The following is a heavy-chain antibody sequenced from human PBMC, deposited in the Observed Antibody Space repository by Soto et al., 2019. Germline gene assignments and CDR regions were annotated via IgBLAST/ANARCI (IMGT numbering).Heavy chain of an antibody. J-gene: IGHJ6*03. Sequence: EVQLVESGGGLVKPGGSLRLSCAASGFTFSSYSMNWVRQAPGKGLEWVSSISSSSSYIYYADSVKGRFTISRDNAKNSLYLQMNSLRAEDTAVYYCARPSTGDILTGYSLYYYYYYMYVWGKGTTVTVSS. CDR1: GFTFSSYS. CDR3: ARPSTGDILTGYSLYYYYYYMYV. D-gene: IGHD3-9*01. V-gene: IGHV3-21*01. CDR2: ISSSSSYI.